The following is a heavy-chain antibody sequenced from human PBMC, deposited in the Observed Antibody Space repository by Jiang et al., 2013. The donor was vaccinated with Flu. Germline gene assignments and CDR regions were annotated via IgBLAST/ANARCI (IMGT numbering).Heavy chain of an antibody. CDR2: IYYSGST. J-gene: IGHJ6*02. CDR3: ARRGVYYDFWSGYSAPWGMDV. CDR1: GGSISSYY. D-gene: IGHD3-3*01. Sequence: GPGLVKPSETLSLTCTVSGGSISSYYWSWIRQPPGKGLEWIGYIYYSGSTNYNPSLKSRVTISVDTSKNQFSLKLSSVTAADTAVYYCARRGVYYDFWSGYSAPWGMDVWGQGDHGHRLL. V-gene: IGHV4-59*08.